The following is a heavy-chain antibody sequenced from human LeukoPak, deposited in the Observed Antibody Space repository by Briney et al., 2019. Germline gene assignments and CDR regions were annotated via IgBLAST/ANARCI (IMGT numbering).Heavy chain of an antibody. Sequence: GGSLRLSCAASGFTFSSYGMHWVRQAPGKGLEWVAVISYDGSNKYYADSVKGRFTISRDNSKNTLYLQMNSLRAEDTAVYYCARDIKAYYYGSGSYYNLFGGMGVYWGQGTLVTVSS. J-gene: IGHJ4*02. CDR2: ISYDGSNK. V-gene: IGHV3-30*03. D-gene: IGHD3-10*01. CDR1: GFTFSSYG. CDR3: ARDIKAYYYGSGSYYNLFGGMGVY.